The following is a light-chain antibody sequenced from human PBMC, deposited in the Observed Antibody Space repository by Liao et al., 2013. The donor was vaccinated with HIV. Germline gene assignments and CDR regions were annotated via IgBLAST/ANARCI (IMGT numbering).Light chain of an antibody. V-gene: IGLV3-21*01. CDR2: HET. CDR3: QVCESGGGHCV. CDR1: NIGGES. Sequence: SYVLTQPPSVSVAPGHTARITCAGDNIGGESVHWYQQKSGQAPVLVIFHETDRPSGISDRFSGSTSENTATLTISRAEAGDEATYFCQVCESGGGHCVFGSGTEVTV. J-gene: IGLJ1*01.